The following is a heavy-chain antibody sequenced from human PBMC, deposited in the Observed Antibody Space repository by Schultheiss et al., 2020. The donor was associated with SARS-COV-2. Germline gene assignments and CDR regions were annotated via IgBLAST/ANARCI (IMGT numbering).Heavy chain of an antibody. CDR2: INSDGSST. Sequence: GESLKISCAASGFTFSDYWMHWVRQAPGKGLVWVSRINSDGSSTNYADSVKGRFTISRDNAKNSVYLQMNNLRAEDTAVYYCAKDWVRDGHYTIDSWGQGTLVTVSS. D-gene: IGHD3/OR15-3a*01. CDR1: GFTFSDYW. V-gene: IGHV3-74*01. J-gene: IGHJ4*02. CDR3: AKDWVRDGHYTIDS.